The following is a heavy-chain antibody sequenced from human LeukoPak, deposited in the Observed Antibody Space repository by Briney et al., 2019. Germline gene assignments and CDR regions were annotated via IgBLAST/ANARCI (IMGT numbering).Heavy chain of an antibody. V-gene: IGHV1-2*06. CDR2: INPNSGGT. Sequence: GASVKVSCKASGYTFTGYYMHWVRQAPGQGLEWMGRINPNSGGTNYAQKFQGRVTMTRDTSISTAYMELSRLRSDDTAVYYCAREQQLVQAYYYYYYMDVWGKGTTVTVS. CDR3: AREQQLVQAYYYYYYMDV. J-gene: IGHJ6*03. D-gene: IGHD6-13*01. CDR1: GYTFTGYY.